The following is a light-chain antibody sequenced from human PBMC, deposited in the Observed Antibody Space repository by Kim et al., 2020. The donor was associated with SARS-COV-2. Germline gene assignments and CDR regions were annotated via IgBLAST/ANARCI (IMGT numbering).Light chain of an antibody. CDR1: VLAKKY. J-gene: IGLJ2*01. CDR3: YSYSAAGEPL. CDR2: KGT. V-gene: IGLV3-27*01. Sequence: SYELTQPSSVSVSPGQTARITCSGDVLAKKYARWFQQKPGQAPVLVIYKGTERPSGIPERFSGSSSGTTVTLTISGAQVGDEGDYYCYSYSAAGEPLLGGGTQLTVL.